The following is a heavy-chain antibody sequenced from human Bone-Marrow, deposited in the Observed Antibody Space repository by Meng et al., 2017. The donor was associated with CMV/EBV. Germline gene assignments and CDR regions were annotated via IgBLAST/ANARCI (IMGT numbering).Heavy chain of an antibody. J-gene: IGHJ4*02. CDR3: ARIERRRILKYCGSDCSTTDY. CDR1: GVSLISSSL. CDR2: IYHSGST. V-gene: IGHV4-4*02. Sequence: QVQLQESGPVLVKPSGTLSLTFSVPGVSLISSSLWTWVRQVPGKGLEWIGEIYHSGSTNYNPSLKSRVTISVDKFKNQFSLKLGSVTAADTAVYYCARIERRRILKYCGSDCSTTDYWGQGALVTVSS. D-gene: IGHD2-21*02.